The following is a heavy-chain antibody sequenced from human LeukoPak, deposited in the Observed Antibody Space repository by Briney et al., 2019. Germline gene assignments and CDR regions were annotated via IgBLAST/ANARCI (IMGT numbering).Heavy chain of an antibody. V-gene: IGHV4-59*01. J-gene: IGHJ6*02. Sequence: SENLSLTCTVSGGSISTYYWVWIRQSPGKELEWIGYVSYSGNNNYNPSLKSRVTISVDTSKNQLSLKLSSMTAADTAVYYCARAGYCSATSCQWVPLVWGQGTTVTVSS. CDR1: GGSISTYY. D-gene: IGHD6-19*01. CDR3: ARAGYCSATSCQWVPLV. CDR2: VSYSGNN.